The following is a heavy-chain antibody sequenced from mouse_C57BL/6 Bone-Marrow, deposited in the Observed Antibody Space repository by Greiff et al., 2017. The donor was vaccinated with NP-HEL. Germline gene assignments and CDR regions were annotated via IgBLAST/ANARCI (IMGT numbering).Heavy chain of an antibody. J-gene: IGHJ3*01. V-gene: IGHV1-9*01. D-gene: IGHD1-1*01. CDR1: GYTFTGYW. CDR2: ILPGSGST. Sequence: QVQLQQSGAELMKPGASVKLSCKATGYTFTGYWIEWVKQRPGHGLEWIGEILPGSGSTTYNEKFKGKATFTADTSSNTAYMQLSSLPTEDSAIYYCARYYYYGSSYGWFAYWGQGTLVTVSA. CDR3: ARYYYYGSSYGWFAY.